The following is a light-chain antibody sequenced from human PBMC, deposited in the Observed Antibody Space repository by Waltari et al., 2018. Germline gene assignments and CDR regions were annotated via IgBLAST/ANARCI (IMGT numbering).Light chain of an antibody. CDR2: DAS. J-gene: IGKJ3*01. CDR1: QSVSSY. V-gene: IGKV3-11*01. CDR3: QQRLGT. Sequence: EIVLTQSPATLSLSPGARATLSCRASQSVSSYLAWYQQKRGQPPRLLIYDASNRATDIPARFSGSGSGTDFTLTISSLEPEDFAVYYCQQRLGTFGPGTKVEI.